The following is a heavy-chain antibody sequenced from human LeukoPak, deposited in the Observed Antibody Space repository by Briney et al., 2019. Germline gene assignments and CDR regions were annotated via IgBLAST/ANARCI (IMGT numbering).Heavy chain of an antibody. D-gene: IGHD2-2*01. CDR1: GGTCSSYA. V-gene: IGHV1-69*04. Sequence: SVKVSYKASGGTCSSYAISWVRQAPGQGLEWMGRIIPIFGIANYAQKFQGRVTITADKSTSTAYMELSSLRSEDTAVYYCARDSGSSTSCCYYYYYGMDVWGQGTTVTVSS. CDR2: IIPIFGIA. CDR3: ARDSGSSTSCCYYYYYGMDV. J-gene: IGHJ6*02.